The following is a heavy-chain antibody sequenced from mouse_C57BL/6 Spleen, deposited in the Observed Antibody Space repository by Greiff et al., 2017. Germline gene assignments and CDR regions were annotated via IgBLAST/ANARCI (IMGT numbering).Heavy chain of an antibody. Sequence: VQLQQSGAELARPGASVKMSCKASGYTFTSYTMHWVKQRPGQGLEWIGYINPSSGYTKYNQKFKDKATLTADKSSSTAYMQLSSLTSEDSAVYYCARGDDYDERYAMDYWGQGTSVTVSS. CDR1: GYTFTSYT. D-gene: IGHD2-4*01. J-gene: IGHJ4*01. CDR3: ARGDDYDERYAMDY. V-gene: IGHV1-4*01. CDR2: INPSSGYT.